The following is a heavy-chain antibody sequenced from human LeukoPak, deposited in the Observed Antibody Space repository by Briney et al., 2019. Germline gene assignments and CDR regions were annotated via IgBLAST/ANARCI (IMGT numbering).Heavy chain of an antibody. CDR2: IYYSGST. V-gene: IGHV4-59*01. CDR3: ARVGAVAGHDAFDI. J-gene: IGHJ3*02. CDR1: GGSISSYY. Sequence: PSETPSLTCTVSGGSISSYYWSWIRQPPGKGLEWIGYIYYSGSTNYNPSLKSRVTISVDTSKNQFSLKLSSVTAADTAVYYCARVGAVAGHDAFDIWGQGTMVTVSS. D-gene: IGHD6-19*01.